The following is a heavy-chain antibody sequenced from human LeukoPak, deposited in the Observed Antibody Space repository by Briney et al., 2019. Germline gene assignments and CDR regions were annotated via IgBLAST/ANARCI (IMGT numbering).Heavy chain of an antibody. CDR3: AXXXXXXXXXXXXXXXI. CDR2: INHSGST. V-gene: IGHV4-34*01. J-gene: IGHJ3*02. Sequence: RQXXGXXXXXXGEINHSGSTNYNPXXTSXVTISVDTSKNXXSLKLSSVTAADTAVYYCAXXXXXXXXXXXXXXXIWGXGXMXTVSS.